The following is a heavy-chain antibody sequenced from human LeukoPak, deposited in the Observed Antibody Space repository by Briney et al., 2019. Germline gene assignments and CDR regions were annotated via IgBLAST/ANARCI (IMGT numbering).Heavy chain of an antibody. CDR1: GGSSSSSNW. CDR3: ARGEGYCSGGSCYYYYGMDV. CDR2: IDHSGRT. J-gene: IGHJ6*02. Sequence: SETLSLTCAVSGGSSSSSNWWNWVRQPPGKGLEWIGEIDHSGRTNYNPSLKSRVTISVDRSKNQFSLKLSSVTAADTAVYYCARGEGYCSGGSCYYYYGMDVWGQGTTVIVSS. V-gene: IGHV4-4*02. D-gene: IGHD2-15*01.